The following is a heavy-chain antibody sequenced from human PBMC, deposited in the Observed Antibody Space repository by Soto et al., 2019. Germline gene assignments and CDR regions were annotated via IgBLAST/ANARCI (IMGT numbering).Heavy chain of an antibody. CDR1: GDSMTTVGYY. J-gene: IGHJ4*02. CDR3: TRRDY. V-gene: IGHV4-31*03. CDR2: ISYSGST. Sequence: QVQLQESGPGLVKPSQTLSLTCTVSGDSMTTVGYYWTWIRQHPGQGLEWIGFISYSGSTYYSSSLKGRVAISADTLKNQFSLKLNSVTAADTAVYYCTRRDYWGQGTLVTVSS.